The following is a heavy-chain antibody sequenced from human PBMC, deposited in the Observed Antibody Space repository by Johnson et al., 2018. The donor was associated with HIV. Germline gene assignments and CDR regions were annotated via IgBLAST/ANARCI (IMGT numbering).Heavy chain of an antibody. Sequence: QVQLVESGGGVVQPGRSLRLSCAASGFTFSSYGMHWFRQAPGKGLEWLAVISYEGTNKYYADSVKGQFTISEDNSKNKLYLQMNSRRAEDTALYYCARDLRNSGWSNGFDVWGQGTMVTVSS. CDR3: ARDLRNSGWSNGFDV. CDR1: GFTFSSYG. CDR2: ISYEGTNK. J-gene: IGHJ3*01. V-gene: IGHV3-30*03. D-gene: IGHD6-19*01.